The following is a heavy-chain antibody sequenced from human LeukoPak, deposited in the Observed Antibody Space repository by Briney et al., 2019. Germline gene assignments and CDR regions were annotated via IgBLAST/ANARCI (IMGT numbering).Heavy chain of an antibody. CDR3: ARGRPGYYDRLKAFDI. Sequence: SETLSLTCAVYGGSFSGDYWSWIRQPPGKGLEWIGEINHSGSTNYNPSLKSRVTISVDTSKNQFSLKLSSVTAADTAVYYCARGRPGYYDRLKAFDIWGQGQWSPSRQ. CDR1: GGSFSGDY. J-gene: IGHJ3*02. D-gene: IGHD3-22*01. V-gene: IGHV4-34*01. CDR2: INHSGST.